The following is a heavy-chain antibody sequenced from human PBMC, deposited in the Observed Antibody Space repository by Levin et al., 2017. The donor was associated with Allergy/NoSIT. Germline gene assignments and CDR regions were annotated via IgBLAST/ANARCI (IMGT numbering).Heavy chain of an antibody. CDR1: GFTFSSYA. V-gene: IGHV3-23*01. J-gene: IGHJ4*02. CDR3: AKSTVRGVILHYFDY. D-gene: IGHD3-10*01. CDR2: ISGSGGST. Sequence: PSETLSLTCAASGFTFSSYAMSWVRQAPGKGLEWVSAISGSGGSTYYADSVKGRFTISRDNSKNTLYLQMNSLRAEDTAVYYCAKSTVRGVILHYFDYWGQGTLVTVSS.